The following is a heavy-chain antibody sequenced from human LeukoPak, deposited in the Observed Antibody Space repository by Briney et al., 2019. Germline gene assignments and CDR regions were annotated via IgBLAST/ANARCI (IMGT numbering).Heavy chain of an antibody. V-gene: IGHV3-23*01. CDR1: GFTFSSYA. J-gene: IGHJ4*02. D-gene: IGHD4-23*01. Sequence: SGGSLRLSCAASGFTFSSYAMSWVRQAPGKGLEWVSAISGSGGSTYYADSVKGRFTISRDNSKNTLYLQMNGLRAEDTAVYYCAKASDYGGNSGSVGYFDYWGQGTLVTVSS. CDR3: AKASDYGGNSGSVGYFDY. CDR2: ISGSGGST.